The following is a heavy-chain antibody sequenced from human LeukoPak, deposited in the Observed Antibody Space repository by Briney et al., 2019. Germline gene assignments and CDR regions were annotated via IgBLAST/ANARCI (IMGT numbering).Heavy chain of an antibody. J-gene: IGHJ4*02. V-gene: IGHV1-69*05. CDR1: GGTFSSYA. CDR2: IIPIFGTA. Sequence: SVKVSCKASGGTFSSYAISWVRQAPGQRLEWMGGIIPIFGTANYAQKFQGRVTITTDESTSTAYMELSSLRSEDTAVYYCARHDYGGNSEVYWGQGTLVTVSS. D-gene: IGHD4-23*01. CDR3: ARHDYGGNSEVY.